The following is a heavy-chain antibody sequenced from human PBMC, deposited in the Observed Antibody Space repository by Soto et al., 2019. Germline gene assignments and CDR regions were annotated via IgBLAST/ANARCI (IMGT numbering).Heavy chain of an antibody. Sequence: GGSLRLSCAASGFSFDDYAMHWVRQAPGKGLEWVSLISWDGGSNYYADSVKGRLTISRDTSKNSLYLQMNSLRAEDTALYYCAKRSRSSRHLASHCLQHWGQGTLVTVSS. CDR2: ISWDGGSN. V-gene: IGHV3-43D*03. J-gene: IGHJ1*01. CDR3: AKRSRSSRHLASHCLQH. CDR1: GFSFDDYA. D-gene: IGHD6-13*01.